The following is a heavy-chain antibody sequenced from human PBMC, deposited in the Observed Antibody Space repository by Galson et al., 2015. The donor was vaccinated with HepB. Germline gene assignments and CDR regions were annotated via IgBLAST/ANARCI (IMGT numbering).Heavy chain of an antibody. CDR3: AKSPGYCSSTSCYTGRYFQH. CDR2: ISGSGGST. D-gene: IGHD2-2*02. J-gene: IGHJ1*01. V-gene: IGHV3-23*01. Sequence: SLRLSCAASGFTFSSYAMSWVRQAPGKGLEWVSAISGSGGSTYYADSVKGRFTISRDNSKNTLYLQMNSLRAEDTAVYYCAKSPGYCSSTSCYTGRYFQHWGQGTLVTVSS. CDR1: GFTFSSYA.